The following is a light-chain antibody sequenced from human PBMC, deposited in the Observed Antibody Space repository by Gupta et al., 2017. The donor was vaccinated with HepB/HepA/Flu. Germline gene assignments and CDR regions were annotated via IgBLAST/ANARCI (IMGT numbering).Light chain of an antibody. CDR1: QSVSSSY. CDR3: LQDGSSPLT. V-gene: IGKV3-20*01. CDR2: GAS. Sequence: EIVLTQSPGTLSLSPGERATLSCRASQSVSSSYLAWYQQKPGQAPRLLIYGASSRATGIPDRFSGSGSVTDFTLTISRLEPEDFAVYYCLQDGSSPLTFGGGTKVEIK. J-gene: IGKJ4*01.